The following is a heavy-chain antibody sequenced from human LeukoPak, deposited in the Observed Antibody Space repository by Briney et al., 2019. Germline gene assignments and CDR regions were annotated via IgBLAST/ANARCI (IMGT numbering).Heavy chain of an antibody. J-gene: IGHJ6*02. Sequence: SETLSLTCTVYGGSLSSYYWSWIRQPPGEGLEWIGYIYYSGSTNYNPSLKSRVTISVDTSKNQFSLKLSSVTAADTAVYYCARHHCSSTSCYSPDYYYYYGMDVWGQGITVTVSS. V-gene: IGHV4-59*08. CDR2: IYYSGST. CDR3: ARHHCSSTSCYSPDYYYYYGMDV. D-gene: IGHD2-2*01. CDR1: GGSLSSYY.